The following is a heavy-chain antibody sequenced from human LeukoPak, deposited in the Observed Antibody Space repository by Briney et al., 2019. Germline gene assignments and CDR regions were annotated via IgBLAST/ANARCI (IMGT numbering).Heavy chain of an antibody. Sequence: GGSLRLSCAASGFSFSSVGMHWVRQAPGKGLDWVAYIRNDASKTYYADSVKGRFSISRDNSKNTVYLQMNNLLPEDTAVYYCAKRAGSAWSAGAWGRGTLVTVSS. V-gene: IGHV3-30*02. D-gene: IGHD3-10*01. CDR3: AKRAGSAWSAGA. J-gene: IGHJ5*02. CDR2: IRNDASKT. CDR1: GFSFSSVG.